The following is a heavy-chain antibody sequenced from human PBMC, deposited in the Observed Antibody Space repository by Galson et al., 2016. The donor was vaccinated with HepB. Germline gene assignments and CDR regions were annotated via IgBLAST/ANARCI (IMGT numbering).Heavy chain of an antibody. D-gene: IGHD3/OR15-3a*01. J-gene: IGHJ4*02. V-gene: IGHV4-39*01. CDR3: ARRGGFGLTFDS. CDR1: GASIISGDYY. CDR2: IYYNGNT. Sequence: SETLSLTCNVSGASIISGDYYWGWIRQPPGKGLEWIGHIYYNGNTHSSPSLKSRVTMSVDTSNNQFSLELNSVTAADTAVYYGARRGGFGLTFDSWGQGMLVTVSS.